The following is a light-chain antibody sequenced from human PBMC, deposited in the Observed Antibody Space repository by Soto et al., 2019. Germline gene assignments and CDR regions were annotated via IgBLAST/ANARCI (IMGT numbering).Light chain of an antibody. CDR3: QHHNSYSQT. V-gene: IGKV1-5*01. Sequence: DIQLTQSPPTLSASVGDRVTITCRASQSIRYYLAWYQQMPGKAPKLLIYGASSLQSGVPSRFSRSGSGTEFTLTISSLQPDDFATYFCQHHNSYSQTFGQGTMVEIK. CDR2: GAS. J-gene: IGKJ1*01. CDR1: QSIRYY.